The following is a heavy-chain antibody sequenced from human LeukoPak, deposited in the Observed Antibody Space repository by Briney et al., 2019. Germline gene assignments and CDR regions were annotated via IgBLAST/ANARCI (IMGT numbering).Heavy chain of an antibody. CDR1: GGSIGNYY. CDR3: ARSELRYFDWSTTYYFDY. D-gene: IGHD3-9*01. CDR2: ISYSGST. V-gene: IGHV4-59*12. Sequence: SETLSLTCTVSGGSIGNYYWSWIRRPPGKGLEWIGYISYSGSTISNPSLKSRVTISVDTSKNQFSLKLSSVTAADTAVYYCARSELRYFDWSTTYYFDYWGQGTLVTVSP. J-gene: IGHJ4*02.